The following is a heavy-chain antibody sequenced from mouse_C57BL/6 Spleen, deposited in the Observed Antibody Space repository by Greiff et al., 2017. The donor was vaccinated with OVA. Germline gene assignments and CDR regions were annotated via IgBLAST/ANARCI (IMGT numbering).Heavy chain of an antibody. Sequence: EVHLVESGGDLVKPGGSLKLSCAASGFTFSSYGMSWVRQTPDKRLEWVATISSGGSYTYYPDSVKGRFTISRDNAKNTLYLQMSSLKSEDTAMYYCARQYYGSFDYWGQGTTLTVSS. CDR2: ISSGGSYT. J-gene: IGHJ2*01. V-gene: IGHV5-6*01. CDR1: GFTFSSYG. D-gene: IGHD1-1*01. CDR3: ARQYYGSFDY.